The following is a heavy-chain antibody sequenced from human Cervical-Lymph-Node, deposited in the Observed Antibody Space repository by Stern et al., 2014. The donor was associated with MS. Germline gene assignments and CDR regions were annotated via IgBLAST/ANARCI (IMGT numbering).Heavy chain of an antibody. V-gene: IGHV3-15*01. Sequence: EVQLVESGGGLVKPGGSLRLSCAASGFTFNNAWMSWVRQAPGKGLEWVGLIKSKTDGGTADYAAPVKGRFIILRDDSKNMLYLQMNSLKTEDTAVYFCTTVGTMVTTWDWGQGTLVTVSS. D-gene: IGHD4-17*01. CDR3: TTVGTMVTTWD. J-gene: IGHJ4*02. CDR1: GFTFNNAW. CDR2: IKSKTDGGTA.